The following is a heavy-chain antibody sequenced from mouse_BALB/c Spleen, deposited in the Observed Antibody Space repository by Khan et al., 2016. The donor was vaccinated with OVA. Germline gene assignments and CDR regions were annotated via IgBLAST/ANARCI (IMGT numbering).Heavy chain of an antibody. CDR2: IWDGGST. D-gene: IGHD1-1*01. Sequence: QVQLQQSGPGLVAPSQSLSITCTVSGFSLSRYSVHWVCQPPGKGLEWLEMIWDGGSTDYNSALKSRLSISKDNSKSQVFLKMNSLQTDDTAMYYCARNLYYGSYYAMDYWGQGTSVTVSS. V-gene: IGHV2-6-4*01. CDR1: GFSLSRYS. J-gene: IGHJ4*01. CDR3: ARNLYYGSYYAMDY.